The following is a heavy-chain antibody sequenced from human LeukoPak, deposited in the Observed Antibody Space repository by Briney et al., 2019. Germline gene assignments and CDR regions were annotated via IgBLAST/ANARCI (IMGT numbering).Heavy chain of an antibody. CDR1: GFTLSSNY. CDR2: IYSGGST. J-gene: IGHJ5*02. CDR3: ARDSTDGDYDWFDP. V-gene: IGHV3-53*01. D-gene: IGHD4-17*01. Sequence: GGSLRLSCAASGFTLSSNYMSWVRQAPGKGLEWVSVIYSGGSTYYSDSVKGRFTISRDNSKNTLYLQMNSLRAEDTAVYYCARDSTDGDYDWFDPWGQGTLVTVSS.